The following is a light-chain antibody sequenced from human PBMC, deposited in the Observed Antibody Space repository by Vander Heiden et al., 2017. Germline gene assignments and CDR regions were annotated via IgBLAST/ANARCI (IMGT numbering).Light chain of an antibody. CDR3: AAGDDSRSGAV. J-gene: IGLJ7*01. CDR1: SSHIGSNY. V-gene: IGLV1-47*01. Sequence: QSVLTQPPSASGTPGQRVTISCSGSSSHIGSNYLYWYQQVPATAPKLLIYRNNQRHSGVPDRFSGSKSGTSASLATSGLRSEEEADYYCAAGDDSRSGAVFGGGTKLTVL. CDR2: RNN.